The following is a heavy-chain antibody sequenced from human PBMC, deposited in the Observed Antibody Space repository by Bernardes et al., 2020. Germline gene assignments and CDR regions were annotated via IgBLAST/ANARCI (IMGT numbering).Heavy chain of an antibody. CDR2: INVYNGNT. CDR1: GYTFTGYY. Sequence: ASVKVSCKASGYTFTGYYMHWVRQAPGQGLEWMGRINVYNGNTDYGMKFQGRVTMTTDTSTSTAYLELRSLRSDDTAVYYCARGGPIYCADDCYSFSYDHWGQGTLVTVSS. CDR3: ARGGPIYCADDCYSFSYDH. V-gene: IGHV1-18*04. J-gene: IGHJ4*02. D-gene: IGHD2-21*01.